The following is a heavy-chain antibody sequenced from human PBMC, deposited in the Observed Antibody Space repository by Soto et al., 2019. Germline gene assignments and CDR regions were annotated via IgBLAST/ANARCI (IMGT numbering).Heavy chain of an antibody. CDR3: ARLSTVFGVVRFDY. CDR2: INHSGST. D-gene: IGHD3-3*01. J-gene: IGHJ4*02. CDR1: GGSFSGYY. Sequence: QLQLQQWGAGLLKPSETLSLTCAVYGGSFSGYYWSWIRQPPGKGLEWIGEINHSGSTNYNPSLKSRVTISVDTSKNQFSLKLRSVTAADTAVYYCARLSTVFGVVRFDYWGQGTLVTVSS. V-gene: IGHV4-34*01.